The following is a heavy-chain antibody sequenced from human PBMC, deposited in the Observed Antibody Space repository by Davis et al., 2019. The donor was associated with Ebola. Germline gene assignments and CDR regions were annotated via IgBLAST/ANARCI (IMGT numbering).Heavy chain of an antibody. CDR2: VHYSGSG. CDR1: GGSVSSDNFY. J-gene: IGHJ4*02. CDR3: ARLSSTGHLDY. D-gene: IGHD6-19*01. Sequence: SETLSLTCTVSGGSVSSDNFYWSWIRHLPGKGLEWIGYVHYSGSGNYSPSLKSRVTMSVDTSKNEFSLRLSSVTAADTAVYYCARLSSTGHLDYWGQGTLVTVSS. V-gene: IGHV4-61*01.